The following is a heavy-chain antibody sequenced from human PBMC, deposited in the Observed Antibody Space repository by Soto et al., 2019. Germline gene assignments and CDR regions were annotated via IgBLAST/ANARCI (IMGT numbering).Heavy chain of an antibody. D-gene: IGHD3-10*01. V-gene: IGHV3-30*04. Sequence: QVQLVESEGGVVQPGRSLRLSCAASGFTFSNYTMHWVRQAPGKGLEWVALISYDEIDKYFADAVKGRFTISRDNSKNTLYLQMDSLRAEDTAVYYCAGRSGSSDYWGRGTLVTVSS. CDR3: AGRSGSSDY. CDR1: GFTFSNYT. CDR2: ISYDEIDK. J-gene: IGHJ4*02.